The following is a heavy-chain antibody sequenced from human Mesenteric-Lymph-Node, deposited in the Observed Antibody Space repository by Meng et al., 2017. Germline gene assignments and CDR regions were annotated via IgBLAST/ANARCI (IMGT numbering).Heavy chain of an antibody. CDR1: GGSISSSTYY. Sequence: QLQLQESGPGLVKPSETLSLTGTAPGGSISSSTYYWGWIRQPPGKGLEWIGSIYYSGRTYYNPSLKSRVTMSVDTSKNQFSLKLSSVTAADTAVYYCARLWFGERPPDYWGQGTLVTVSS. V-gene: IGHV4-39*01. CDR3: ARLWFGERPPDY. CDR2: IYYSGRT. J-gene: IGHJ4*02. D-gene: IGHD3-10*01.